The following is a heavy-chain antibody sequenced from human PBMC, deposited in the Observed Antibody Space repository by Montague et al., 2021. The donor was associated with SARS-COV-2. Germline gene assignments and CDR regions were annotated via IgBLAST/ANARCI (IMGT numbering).Heavy chain of an antibody. D-gene: IGHD1-26*01. CDR2: IYYSGST. V-gene: IGHV4-39*01. Sequence: SETLSLTCTVSGGSISSSSYYWGWIRQPPGKGLEWIGSIYYSGSTYYIPSLKSRVTISADTSKNQFSLKLSSVTAADTAVYYCVEIVGAADYWGQGTLVTVSA. J-gene: IGHJ4*02. CDR3: VEIVGAADY. CDR1: GGSISSSSYY.